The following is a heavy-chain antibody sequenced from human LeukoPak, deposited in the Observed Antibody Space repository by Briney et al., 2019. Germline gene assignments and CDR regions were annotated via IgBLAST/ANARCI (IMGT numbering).Heavy chain of an antibody. Sequence: GGSLRLSCAASGFTFSDYYMSWIRQAPGKGLEWVSYISSSGSTIYYADSVKGRFTFSRDNAKNSLYLQMNSLRAEDTAVYYCARASKRSYDSSGYYYNYYYGMDVWGQGTTVTVSS. CDR3: ARASKRSYDSSGYYYNYYYGMDV. CDR2: ISSSGSTI. D-gene: IGHD3-22*01. CDR1: GFTFSDYY. V-gene: IGHV3-11*01. J-gene: IGHJ6*02.